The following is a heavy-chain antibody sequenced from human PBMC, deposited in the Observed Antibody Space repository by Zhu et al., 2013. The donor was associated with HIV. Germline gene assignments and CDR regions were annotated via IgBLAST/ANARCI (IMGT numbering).Heavy chain of an antibody. CDR1: GFTVSSNY. CDR2: IYSGGST. D-gene: IGHD1-26*01. V-gene: IGHV3-53*01. CDR3: ARDHRGSGSFDAFDI. Sequence: VQLVESGGGLIQPGGSLRLSCAASGFTVSSNYMSWVRQAPGKGLEWVSVIYSGGSTYYADSVKGRFTISRDNSKNTLYLQMNSLRAEDTAVYYCARDHRGSGSFDAFDIWGQGTMVTVSS. J-gene: IGHJ3*02.